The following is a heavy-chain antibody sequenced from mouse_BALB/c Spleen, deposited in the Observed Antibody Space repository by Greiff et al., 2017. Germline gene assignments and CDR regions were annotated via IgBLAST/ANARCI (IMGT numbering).Heavy chain of an antibody. J-gene: IGHJ2*01. CDR1: GFTFSSYT. CDR3: ARQVLGRGYAMDY. CDR2: ISNGGGST. D-gene: IGHD4-1*01. V-gene: IGHV5-12-2*01. Sequence: EVQVVESGGGLVQPGGSLKLSCAASGFTFSSYTMSWVRQTPEKRLEWVAYISNGGGSTYYPDTVKGRFTISRDNAKNTLYLQMSSLKSEDTAMYYCARQVLGRGYAMDYWGQGTTLTVSS.